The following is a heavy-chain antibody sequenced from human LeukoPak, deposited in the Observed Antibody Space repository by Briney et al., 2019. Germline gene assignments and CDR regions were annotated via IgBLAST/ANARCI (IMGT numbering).Heavy chain of an antibody. CDR2: ITNWNGGST. J-gene: IGHJ3*02. CDR3: ARCSRSSTDCYSAFDI. CDR1: GFSFDDYG. D-gene: IGHD2-2*02. V-gene: IGHV3-20*04. Sequence: GGSLRLSCEASGFSFDDYGMSWVRQSTGKGLEWVSAITNWNGGSTGYADSVRGRFTISRDNAKNSLYLQMNSLRAEDTALYYCARCSRSSTDCYSAFDIWGQGTMVTVSS.